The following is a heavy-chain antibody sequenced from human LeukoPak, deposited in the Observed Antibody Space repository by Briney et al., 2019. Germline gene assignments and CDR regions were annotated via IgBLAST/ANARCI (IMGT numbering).Heavy chain of an antibody. CDR1: GGSISSYY. V-gene: IGHV4-59*01. D-gene: IGHD3-3*01. CDR2: IYYSGST. J-gene: IGHJ4*02. Sequence: SETLSLTCTVSGGSISSYYWSWIRQPPGKGLEWIGYIYYSGSTNYNPSLKSRVTISVDTSKNQFSLKLSSVTAADTAVYYCARVNSRIFWSGYSDYWGQGTLVTVSS. CDR3: ARVNSRIFWSGYSDY.